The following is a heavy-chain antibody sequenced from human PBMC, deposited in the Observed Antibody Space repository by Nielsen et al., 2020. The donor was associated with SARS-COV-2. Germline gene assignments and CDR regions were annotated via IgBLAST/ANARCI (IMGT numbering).Heavy chain of an antibody. CDR3: ARGSLVATIGVRAAGTIDY. CDR1: GYTFTSYY. V-gene: IGHV7-4-1*02. CDR2: INTNTGNP. D-gene: IGHD5-12*01. J-gene: IGHJ4*02. Sequence: ASVKVSCKASGYTFTSYYMHWVRQAPGQGLEWMGWINTNTGNPTYAQGFTGRFVFSLDTSVSTAYLQISSLKAEDTAVYYCARGSLVATIGVRAAGTIDYWGQGTLVTVSS.